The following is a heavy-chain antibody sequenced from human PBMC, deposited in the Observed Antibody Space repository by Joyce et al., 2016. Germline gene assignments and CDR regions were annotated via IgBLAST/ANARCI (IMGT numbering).Heavy chain of an antibody. CDR1: GDSISSSTYY. V-gene: IGHV4-39*07. Sequence: QLQLQESGPGLVKPSETLSLTCTVSGDSISSSTYYWGWIRQPPGKGLEWIGSIYYSGSTDYNPSLKSRVTISVDTSKNQFSLKLTSVTAADTAVYFCARVGDYGSGSSEWGQGTLVTVSS. CDR2: IYYSGST. CDR3: ARVGDYGSGSSE. D-gene: IGHD3-10*01. J-gene: IGHJ4*02.